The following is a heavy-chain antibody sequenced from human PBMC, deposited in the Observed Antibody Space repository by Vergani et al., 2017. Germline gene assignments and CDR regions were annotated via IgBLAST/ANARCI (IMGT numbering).Heavy chain of an antibody. V-gene: IGHV3-23*04. Sequence: EVQLVESGGGLVKPGGSLRLSCAASGFTFSSYAMSWVRQAPGKGLEWVSAISGSGGSTYYADSVKGRFTISRDNSKNTLYLQMNSLRAEDTAVYYCAKVPAAGLWGSDYYYYMDVWGKGTTVTVSS. CDR2: ISGSGGST. J-gene: IGHJ6*03. CDR1: GFTFSSYA. CDR3: AKVPAAGLWGSDYYYYMDV. D-gene: IGHD3-16*01.